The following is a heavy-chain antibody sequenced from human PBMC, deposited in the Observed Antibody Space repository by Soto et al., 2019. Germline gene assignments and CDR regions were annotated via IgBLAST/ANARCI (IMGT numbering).Heavy chain of an antibody. Sequence: EVQLLESGGGLVQPGGSLRLSCAASGFTFNKYGVSWVRQAPGKGLEWIGAITGAGGSTYNADSVKGRFTISRDNSKKTVYLQVDSLRVEDTAIYYCAKGHSDSFGNYDYFGMDVWGQGTTVTVSS. CDR1: GFTFNKYG. D-gene: IGHD4-4*01. J-gene: IGHJ6*02. V-gene: IGHV3-23*01. CDR3: AKGHSDSFGNYDYFGMDV. CDR2: ITGAGGST.